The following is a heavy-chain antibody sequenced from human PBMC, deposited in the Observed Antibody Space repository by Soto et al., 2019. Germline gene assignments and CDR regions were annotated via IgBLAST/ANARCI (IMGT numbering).Heavy chain of an antibody. CDR3: ARDDSKGSRCSYYYGLDV. CDR1: GGSISSADIY. CDR2: IYYSGSI. Sequence: PSETLSLTCSVSGGSISSADIYWSWIRQAPGKGLEWIGYIYYSGSIFYNPSLESRVTISVDTSKNQFSLKLRSVTAADTAVYYCARDDSKGSRCSYYYGLDVWGQGTTVT. D-gene: IGHD2-15*01. J-gene: IGHJ6*02. V-gene: IGHV4-30-4*08.